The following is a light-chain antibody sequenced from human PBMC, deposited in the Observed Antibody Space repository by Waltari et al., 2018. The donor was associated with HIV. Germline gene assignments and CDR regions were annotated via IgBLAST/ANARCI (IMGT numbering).Light chain of an antibody. CDR1: QNVDTQF. Sequence: EVVLTQSPGTVSLSPGERATLTCRASQNVDTQFLGWYQQKAGQAPRLLFYGSSTRATGIPPRFSATASGPEFSLTINPLAPDDVAVYYCHLYGSSPRWMFGPGTKIEI. CDR2: GSS. V-gene: IGKV3-20*01. J-gene: IGKJ1*01. CDR3: HLYGSSPRWM.